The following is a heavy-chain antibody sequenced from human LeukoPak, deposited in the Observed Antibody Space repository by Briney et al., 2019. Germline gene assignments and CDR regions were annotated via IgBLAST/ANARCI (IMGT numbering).Heavy chain of an antibody. CDR1: GYTFTSYG. D-gene: IGHD2-2*01. V-gene: IGHV1-18*01. CDR2: ISANNNNT. CDR3: ARALYHTFDY. J-gene: IGHJ4*02. Sequence: ASVKVSFRASGYTFTSYGISWVRQAPGQGLEGMGWISANNNNTDNVQKLQGRVTMTTDTSTSTAYMELRSLRSDDTAVYYCARALYHTFDYWGQGTLVTVSS.